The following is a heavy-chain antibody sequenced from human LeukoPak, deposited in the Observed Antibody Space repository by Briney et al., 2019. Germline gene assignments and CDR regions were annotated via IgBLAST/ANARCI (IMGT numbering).Heavy chain of an antibody. Sequence: PGGSLRLSCAASGFTFSSYSMNWVRQAPGKGLEWVSSISSSSSYIYYADSVKGRFTISRDNAKNSLYLQMNSLRAEDAAVYYCARVSVEMATIRWGQGTLVTVSS. CDR3: ARVSVEMATIR. D-gene: IGHD5-24*01. CDR2: ISSSSSYI. CDR1: GFTFSSYS. V-gene: IGHV3-21*01. J-gene: IGHJ4*02.